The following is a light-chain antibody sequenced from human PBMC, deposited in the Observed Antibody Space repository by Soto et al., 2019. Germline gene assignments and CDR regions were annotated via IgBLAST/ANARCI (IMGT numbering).Light chain of an antibody. V-gene: IGKV3-15*01. CDR2: GAS. J-gene: IGKJ1*01. CDR1: ESISRN. CDR3: QQFNAWWT. Sequence: EIVMTQSPATLSVSPGERATLSCRASESISRNVAWYQQRSGQAPRLLIYGASTRATGIPARFSGSGSGTDFTLTISSLQSEDFAVYYCQQFNAWWTFGQGTKVDIK.